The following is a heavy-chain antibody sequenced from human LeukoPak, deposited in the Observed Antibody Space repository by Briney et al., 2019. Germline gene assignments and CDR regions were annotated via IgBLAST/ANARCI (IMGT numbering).Heavy chain of an antibody. CDR3: AKNSYSSSWEFN. V-gene: IGHV3-23*01. J-gene: IGHJ4*02. Sequence: GGSLRLSCAASGFTFSSYAMSWVRQAPGKGLEWVSAISGSGGSTYYADSVKGRFTISRDNSKNTLYLQMNSLRAEDMAVYYCAKNSYSSSWEFNWGQGTLVTVSS. CDR1: GFTFSSYA. D-gene: IGHD6-13*01. CDR2: ISGSGGST.